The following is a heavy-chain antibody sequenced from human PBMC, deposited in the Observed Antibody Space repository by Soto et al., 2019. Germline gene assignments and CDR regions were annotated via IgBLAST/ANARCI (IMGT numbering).Heavy chain of an antibody. V-gene: IGHV3-11*01. CDR2: ISGSGSAI. CDR3: ASMTRYTPLTMAY. D-gene: IGHD3-10*01. J-gene: IGHJ4*02. CDR1: GFTFNVAY. Sequence: QVQLVGSGGGLVEPGGSLRLSCAASGFTFNVAYMSWIRQAPGKGLEWISYISGSGSAILYADSVKGRFTISRDNAKNSLFLQMNNLRAEDTAVYYCASMTRYTPLTMAYCGQGTLVTVSS.